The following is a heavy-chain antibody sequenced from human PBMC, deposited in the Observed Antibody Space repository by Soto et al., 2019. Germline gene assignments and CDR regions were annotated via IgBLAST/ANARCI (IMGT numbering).Heavy chain of an antibody. D-gene: IGHD2-2*02. V-gene: IGHV4-30-4*01. J-gene: IGHJ6*02. Sequence: SETLSLTSTVSGGSIRTGDYYWSWIRQPPGKGLEWIGYIYYSGSTYYNPSLKSRVTISVDTSKNQFSLKLSSVTAADTAVYYCARAYPVVTDVWGQGTTDT. CDR1: GGSIRTGDYY. CDR2: IYYSGST. CDR3: ARAYPVVTDV.